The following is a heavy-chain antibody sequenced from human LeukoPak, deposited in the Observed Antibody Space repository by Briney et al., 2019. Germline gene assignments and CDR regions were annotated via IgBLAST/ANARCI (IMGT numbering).Heavy chain of an antibody. Sequence: GGSLRLSCAASGITFSNAWMTWVRQAPGKGLEWVASIKQDESEKYYADSVKGRFTISRDNARNSLYLQMSSLRADDTAVYYCARDGAFRIYDYWGQGTLVTVSS. V-gene: IGHV3-7*01. CDR1: GITFSNAW. CDR2: IKQDESEK. D-gene: IGHD3-3*02. J-gene: IGHJ4*02. CDR3: ARDGAFRIYDY.